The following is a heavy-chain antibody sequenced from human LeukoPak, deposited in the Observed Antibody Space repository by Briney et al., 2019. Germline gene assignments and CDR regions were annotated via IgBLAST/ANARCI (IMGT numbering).Heavy chain of an antibody. D-gene: IGHD3-10*01. CDR3: ARDARITMVRGVVDP. V-gene: IGHV3-23*01. CDR2: ISGSGGST. J-gene: IGHJ5*01. Sequence: GGSLRLSCAASGFTFSSYAMSWVRQAPGKGLEWVSAISGSGGSTYYADSVKGRFTISRDNAKNSLYLQMNSLRAEDTAVYYCARDARITMVRGVVDPWGQGTLVTVSS. CDR1: GFTFSSYA.